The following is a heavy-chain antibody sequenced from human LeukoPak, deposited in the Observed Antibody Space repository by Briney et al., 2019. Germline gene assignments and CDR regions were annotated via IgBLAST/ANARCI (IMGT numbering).Heavy chain of an antibody. CDR2: ISPSGDST. V-gene: IGHV3-23*01. J-gene: IGHJ4*02. D-gene: IGHD2-2*01. Sequence: GGSLRLSCAASGFTFSSYSMNWVRQAPGKGLEWVSHISPSGDSTYYADSVKGRFTISRVSSKNTLSLQMNSLRAEDTAVYYCAKIPKGGYFDSWGQGTLVTVSS. CDR3: AKIPKGGYFDS. CDR1: GFTFSSYS.